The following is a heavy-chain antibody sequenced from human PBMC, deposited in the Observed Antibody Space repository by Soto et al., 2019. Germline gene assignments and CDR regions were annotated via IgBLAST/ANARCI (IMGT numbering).Heavy chain of an antibody. Sequence: QVQLVQSGAEVKKPGSSVKVSCKASGGTFSSYAISWVRQAPGQGLEWMGGIIPIFGTANYAQKFQGRVTITADESTSTDYMEQSSLRSEDTAVYYCAIRSQRWLQTYGMDVWGHGTTVTGSS. V-gene: IGHV1-69*12. D-gene: IGHD5-12*01. CDR3: AIRSQRWLQTYGMDV. J-gene: IGHJ6*02. CDR1: GGTFSSYA. CDR2: IIPIFGTA.